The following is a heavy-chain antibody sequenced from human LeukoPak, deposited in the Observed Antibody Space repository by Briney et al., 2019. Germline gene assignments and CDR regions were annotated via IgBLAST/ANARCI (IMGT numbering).Heavy chain of an antibody. CDR2: ISYDGSNK. D-gene: IGHD3-10*01. CDR1: GFTFSSYG. CDR3: AKEGYGSHGMDV. Sequence: GRSLRLSCAASGFTFSSYGMHWVRQAPGKWLEWVAVISYDGSNKYYADSVKGRFTISRDNSKNTLYLQMNSLRAEDTAVYYCAKEGYGSHGMDVWGQGTTVTVSS. V-gene: IGHV3-30*18. J-gene: IGHJ6*02.